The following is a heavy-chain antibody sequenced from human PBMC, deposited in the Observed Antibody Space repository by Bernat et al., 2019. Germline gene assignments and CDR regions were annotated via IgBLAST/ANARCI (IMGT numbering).Heavy chain of an antibody. CDR3: AREFVTIFGVNYYQYGMDV. CDR2: INSDGSGT. D-gene: IGHD3-3*01. CDR1: GFTFSSYW. Sequence: EVQLVESGGGLVKPGGSLRLSCAASGFTFSSYWMHWVRQAPGKGLVWVSRINSDGSGTRYADSVKGRFTISRDNAKNTLYLQMNSLRAEDTAVYYCAREFVTIFGVNYYQYGMDVWGQGTTVTVSS. V-gene: IGHV3-74*01. J-gene: IGHJ6*02.